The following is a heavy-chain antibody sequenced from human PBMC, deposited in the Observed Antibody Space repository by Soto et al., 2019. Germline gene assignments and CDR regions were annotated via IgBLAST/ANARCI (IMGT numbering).Heavy chain of an antibody. Sequence: GGSLRLSCAASGFTFSSYAMSWVRQAPGKGLEWVSAISGSGGNTYHADSVKGRFTISRDNSKNTLYLQMNSLRAEDTAEYYCAKDRANTPVANFDYWGQGTPLTVSS. D-gene: IGHD6-19*01. CDR2: ISGSGGNT. V-gene: IGHV3-23*01. CDR1: GFTFSSYA. J-gene: IGHJ4*02. CDR3: AKDRANTPVANFDY.